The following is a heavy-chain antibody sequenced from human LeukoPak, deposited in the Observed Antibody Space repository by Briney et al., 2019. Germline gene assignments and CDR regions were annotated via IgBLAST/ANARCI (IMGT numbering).Heavy chain of an antibody. Sequence: PSEPLSLTCAVYGGSFSGYYWSWIRQPPGKGLEWIGEINHSGSTNYNPSLKSRVTISVDTSKNQFSLKLSSVTAADTAVYYCARVYSNSPEYGMDVWGQGTTVTVSS. V-gene: IGHV4-34*01. J-gene: IGHJ6*02. CDR2: INHSGST. CDR1: GGSFSGYY. D-gene: IGHD4-11*01. CDR3: ARVYSNSPEYGMDV.